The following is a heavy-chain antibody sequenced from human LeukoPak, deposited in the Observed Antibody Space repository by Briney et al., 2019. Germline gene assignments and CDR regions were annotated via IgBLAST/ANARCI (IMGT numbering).Heavy chain of an antibody. D-gene: IGHD2-15*01. CDR3: STGSAFDI. Sequence: PGGSLRLSCAGSGFIFSAAYMSWGRQAPGKGLEWVGRIKHKAEGGTTDYAAPVKGRFTISRDDSTSTLYLQMNSLKTEDTAVYYCSTGSAFDIWGQGTMVTVSS. V-gene: IGHV3-15*01. CDR2: IKHKAEGGTT. J-gene: IGHJ3*02. CDR1: GFIFSAAY.